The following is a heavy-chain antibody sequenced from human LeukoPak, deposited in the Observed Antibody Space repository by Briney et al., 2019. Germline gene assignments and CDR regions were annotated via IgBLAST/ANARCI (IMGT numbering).Heavy chain of an antibody. CDR1: GGSISSSSYY. CDR2: IYYSGST. J-gene: IGHJ6*03. D-gene: IGHD5-18*01. V-gene: IGHV4-39*07. CDR3: ARDLQLTHYYYYMDV. Sequence: NPSETLSLTCTVSGGSISSSSYYWGWIRQPPGKGLEWIGSIYYSGSTYYNPSLKSRFTMSVDTSKNQFSLKLSSVTAADTAVYYCARDLQLTHYYYYMDVWGKGTTVTVSS.